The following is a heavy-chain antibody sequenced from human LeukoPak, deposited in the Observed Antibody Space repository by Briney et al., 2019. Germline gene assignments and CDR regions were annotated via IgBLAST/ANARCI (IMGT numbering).Heavy chain of an antibody. D-gene: IGHD6-13*01. V-gene: IGHV4-59*08. CDR3: ARVGHIVAAGTYDY. CDR2: IFYSGSP. J-gene: IGHJ4*02. CDR1: GVSISSYY. Sequence: PSETLSLTCTVSGVSISSYYWSWIRQPPGEGLERIGNIFYSGSPNYKSSLKSRVTTSFDTSKNQFSLKLSSVTAADTAVYYCARVGHIVAAGTYDYWGQGTLVTVSS.